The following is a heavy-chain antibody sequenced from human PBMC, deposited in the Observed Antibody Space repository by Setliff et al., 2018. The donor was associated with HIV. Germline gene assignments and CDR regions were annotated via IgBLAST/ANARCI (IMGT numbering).Heavy chain of an antibody. V-gene: IGHV4-59*08. CDR1: GGSISSYY. Sequence: PSETLSLTCTVSGGSISSYYWSWIRQPPGKGLEWIGYIYYSGSTNYNPSLKSRVTISVDTSKNQFSLKLSSVTAADTAVYYCARHQVIPTVIGAFDIWGQGTVVTVSS. J-gene: IGHJ3*02. D-gene: IGHD3-16*02. CDR3: ARHQVIPTVIGAFDI. CDR2: IYYSGST.